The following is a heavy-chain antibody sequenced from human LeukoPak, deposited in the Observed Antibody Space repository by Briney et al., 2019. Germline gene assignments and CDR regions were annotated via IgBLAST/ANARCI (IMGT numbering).Heavy chain of an antibody. CDR3: VRDRLRSSAWVFDY. CDR2: ITSSSNTI. J-gene: IGHJ4*02. D-gene: IGHD6-25*01. CDR1: GFAFSSYS. V-gene: IGHV3-48*01. Sequence: GGSLRLSCAASGFAFSSYSMNWVRQAPGKGLEWVSYITSSSNTIYYADSVKGRFTISRDNAKTSLYLQMNSLRAEDTAVYYCVRDRLRSSAWVFDYWGQGTLVTVSS.